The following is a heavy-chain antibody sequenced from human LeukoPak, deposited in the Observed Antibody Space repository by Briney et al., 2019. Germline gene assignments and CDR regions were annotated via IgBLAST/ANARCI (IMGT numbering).Heavy chain of an antibody. J-gene: IGHJ4*02. CDR3: ARAITNYGYIFDY. CDR2: INRDGSDT. D-gene: IGHD5-18*01. Sequence: GRSLRLSCAASGFTFSSYWMLWVRQAPGKGLVWVSRINRDGSDTIYADSVKGRFTISRDNAKNTLYLQMNSLRAEDTAVYYCARAITNYGYIFDYWGQGTLVTVSS. V-gene: IGHV3-74*01. CDR1: GFTFSSYW.